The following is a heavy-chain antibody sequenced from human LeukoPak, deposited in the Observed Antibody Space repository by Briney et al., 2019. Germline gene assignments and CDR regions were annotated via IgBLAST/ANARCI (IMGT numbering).Heavy chain of an antibody. CDR3: ANAAAGIVGAEFDY. J-gene: IGHJ4*02. CDR1: GFTFSSYG. Sequence: GRSLRLSCAASGFTFSSYGMHWVRQAPGKGLEWVAVISYDGSNKYYADSVKGRFTISRDNSKNTLYLQMNSLRAEDTAVYYCANAAAGIVGAEFDYWGQGTLVTVSS. D-gene: IGHD1-26*01. CDR2: ISYDGSNK. V-gene: IGHV3-30*18.